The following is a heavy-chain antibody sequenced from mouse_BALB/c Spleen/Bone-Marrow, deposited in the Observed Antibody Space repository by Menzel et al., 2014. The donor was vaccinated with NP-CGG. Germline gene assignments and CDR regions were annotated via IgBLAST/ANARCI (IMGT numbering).Heavy chain of an antibody. Sequence: QVQLQQSGAELVRPGASVNLSCKASGYTFTSYWMNWVMQRPEQGLEWIGRIDPSDSETHYNQKFKDKATLTVDKSSSTAYIQLSSLTSEDSAVYYCARWGAYFDYWGQGTTLTVSS. CDR2: IDPSDSET. J-gene: IGHJ2*01. V-gene: IGHV1-52*01. CDR3: ARWGAYFDY. CDR1: GYTFTSYW.